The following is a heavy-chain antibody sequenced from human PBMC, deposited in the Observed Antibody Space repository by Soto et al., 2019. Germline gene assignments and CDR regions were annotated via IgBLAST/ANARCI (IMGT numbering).Heavy chain of an antibody. Sequence: GGSPRLSCAAPGFIFSAHSLTWVRQGPVKGLEWVSTIGTTGTTYYADSVKGRFSISRDNSKSTVYLQMNSLRAEDTAVYYCVGCSGGTCRYNGFDPWGQGTLVTVSS. CDR3: VGCSGGTCRYNGFDP. CDR1: GFIFSAHS. D-gene: IGHD2-15*01. CDR2: IGTTGTT. V-gene: IGHV3-23*01. J-gene: IGHJ5*02.